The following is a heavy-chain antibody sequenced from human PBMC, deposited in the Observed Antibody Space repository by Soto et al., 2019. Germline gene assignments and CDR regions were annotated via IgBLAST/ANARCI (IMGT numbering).Heavy chain of an antibody. V-gene: IGHV4-34*01. CDR2: IDHSGST. D-gene: IGHD6-19*01. J-gene: IGHJ4*02. CDR3: AVAGETFDY. Sequence: QVQLQQWGAGLLKPSETLSLTCAVYGGSFSGYYWSWIRQPPGKGLEWIGEIDHSGSTNYNPSLKSRVTMSGDTSQKQFSLKLSSVTAGDTAVYYSAVAGETFDYWGQGTLVTVSS. CDR1: GGSFSGYY.